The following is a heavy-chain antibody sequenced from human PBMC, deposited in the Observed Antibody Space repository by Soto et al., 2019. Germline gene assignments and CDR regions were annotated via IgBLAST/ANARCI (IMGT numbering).Heavy chain of an antibody. D-gene: IGHD6-13*01. J-gene: IGHJ4*02. V-gene: IGHV4-59*08. CDR1: GGSISSSY. CDR3: ARQLMY. CDR2: IYDSGST. Sequence: LSLTCTVSGGSISSSYWSWIRQPPGKGLEWIGYIYDSGSTYYNSSLKSRVTMSVDTSKNQFSPKLSSVTAADTAVYYCARQLMYWGQGTPVTVSS.